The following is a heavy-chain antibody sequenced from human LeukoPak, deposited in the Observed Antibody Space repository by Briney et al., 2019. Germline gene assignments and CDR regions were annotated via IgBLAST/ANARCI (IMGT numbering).Heavy chain of an antibody. J-gene: IGHJ2*01. D-gene: IGHD5-24*01. Sequence: ASVKVFCKASGYTFTSYYMHWVRQAPGQGLEWMGIINPSGGSTSYAQKFQGRVTMTRDTSTSTVYMELSSLRSEDTAVYYCARGGVEMATKWIYWYFDLWGRGTLVTVSS. CDR1: GYTFTSYY. CDR3: ARGGVEMATKWIYWYFDL. CDR2: INPSGGST. V-gene: IGHV1-46*01.